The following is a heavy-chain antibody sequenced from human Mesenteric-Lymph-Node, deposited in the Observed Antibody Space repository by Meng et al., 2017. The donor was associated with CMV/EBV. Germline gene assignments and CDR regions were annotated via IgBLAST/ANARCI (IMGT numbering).Heavy chain of an antibody. J-gene: IGHJ3*01. Sequence: GESLKISCAASGFTFSDYYMSWIRQAPGKGLEWVSYISSSGSTIYYADSVKGRFTISRDNAKNSLYLQMSGLRTDDTAVYYCARYSLTGTCVFDVWGQGTMVTVSS. CDR2: ISSSGSTI. CDR1: GFTFSDYY. CDR3: ARYSLTGTCVFDV. V-gene: IGHV3-11*04. D-gene: IGHD1-7*01.